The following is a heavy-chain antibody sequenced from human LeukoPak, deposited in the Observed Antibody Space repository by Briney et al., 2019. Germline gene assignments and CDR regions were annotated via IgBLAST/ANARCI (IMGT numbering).Heavy chain of an antibody. V-gene: IGHV3-23*01. CDR2: ISGSGGST. CDR3: AKDHYYYDSSGYYSHY. CDR1: GFTFSSYA. Sequence: GGSLRLSCAASGFTFSSYAMSWVRQAPGKGLEWVSAISGSGGSTYYADSVKGRFTISRDNSKNTLYLQMNSLRAEDTAVYYCAKDHYYYDSSGYYSHYWGQGTLVTVSS. D-gene: IGHD3-22*01. J-gene: IGHJ4*02.